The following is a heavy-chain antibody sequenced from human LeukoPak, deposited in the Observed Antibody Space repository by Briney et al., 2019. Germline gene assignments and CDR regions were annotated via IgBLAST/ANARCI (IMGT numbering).Heavy chain of an antibody. Sequence: PSETLSLTCTVSGGSISSYYWSWIRQPAGKGLEWIGRIYTSGSTNYNLSLKSRVTMSVDTSKTQFSLKLSSVTATDTAVYYCARALYYYDSSGYWSYFDYWGQGTLVTVSS. CDR2: IYTSGST. CDR3: ARALYYYDSSGYWSYFDY. V-gene: IGHV4-4*07. D-gene: IGHD3-22*01. J-gene: IGHJ4*02. CDR1: GGSISSYY.